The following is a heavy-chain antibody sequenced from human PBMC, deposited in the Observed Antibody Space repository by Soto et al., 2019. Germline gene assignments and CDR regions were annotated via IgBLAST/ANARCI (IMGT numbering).Heavy chain of an antibody. CDR2: ISAYNGNT. Sequence: RASVKVSCKASGYTFTSYGISWVRQAPGQGLEWMGWISAYNGNTNYAQKLQGRVTMTTDTSTSTAYMELRSLRSDDTAVYYCARDDGSGYDYYYYYRMDVWGQGTTVTVSS. CDR3: ARDDGSGYDYYYYYRMDV. CDR1: GYTFTSYG. V-gene: IGHV1-18*04. D-gene: IGHD5-12*01. J-gene: IGHJ6*02.